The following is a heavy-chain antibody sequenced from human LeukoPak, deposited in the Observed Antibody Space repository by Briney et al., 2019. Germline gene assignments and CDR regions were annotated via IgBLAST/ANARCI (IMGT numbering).Heavy chain of an antibody. J-gene: IGHJ6*02. V-gene: IGHV3-66*01. CDR1: GFTVSSNY. Sequence: PGGSLRLSCAASGFTVSSNYMSWVRQAPGKGLEWVSVIYSGGSTYYADSVKGRFTISRDNSKNTLYLQMNSLRAEDTAVYYCARGPYDSSGYYPSYYYYGMDVWGQGTTVTVSS. D-gene: IGHD3-22*01. CDR2: IYSGGST. CDR3: ARGPYDSSGYYPSYYYYGMDV.